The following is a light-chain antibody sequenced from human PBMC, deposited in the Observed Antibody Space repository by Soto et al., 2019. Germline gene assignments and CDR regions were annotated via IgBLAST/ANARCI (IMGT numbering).Light chain of an antibody. V-gene: IGKV3-20*01. J-gene: IGKJ5*01. Sequence: EIVFAQSPGTPSLSPGERATLSCRASQSVSSSYLAWYQQKPGQAPRLLIYGASSRATGIPDRFSGSGSGTDFTLTISRLEPEDFAVYYCQQYGSSPPITFSQGTRLEIK. CDR3: QQYGSSPPIT. CDR1: QSVSSSY. CDR2: GAS.